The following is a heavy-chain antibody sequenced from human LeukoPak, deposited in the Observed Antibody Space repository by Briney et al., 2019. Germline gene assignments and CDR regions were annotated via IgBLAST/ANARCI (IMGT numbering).Heavy chain of an antibody. CDR3: AISTNWLPDAFDI. J-gene: IGHJ3*02. CDR2: IYNTGST. Sequence: SETLSLTCTVSGGSISSSSYYWAWIRQPAGKGLEWIGRIYNTGSTNHNPSLKSRVTISVDTSKNQFSLKLSSVTAADTAVYYCAISTNWLPDAFDIWGLGTMVTVSS. CDR1: GGSISSSSYY. V-gene: IGHV4-61*02. D-gene: IGHD2-2*01.